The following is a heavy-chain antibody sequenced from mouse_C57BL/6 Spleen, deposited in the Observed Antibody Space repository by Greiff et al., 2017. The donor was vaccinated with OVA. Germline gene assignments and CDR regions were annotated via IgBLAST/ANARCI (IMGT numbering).Heavy chain of an antibody. J-gene: IGHJ2*01. CDR3: ASPDVYYVDVFDY. D-gene: IGHD2-3*01. CDR2: INPSNGGT. CDR1: GYTFTSYW. V-gene: IGHV1-53*01. Sequence: VQLQESGTELVKPGASVKLSCKASGYTFTSYWMHWVKQRPGHGLEWIGNINPSNGGTNYNEKFKSKATLTVDKSSSTAYMQLSSLTSEDSAVYYCASPDVYYVDVFDYWGQGTTLTVSS.